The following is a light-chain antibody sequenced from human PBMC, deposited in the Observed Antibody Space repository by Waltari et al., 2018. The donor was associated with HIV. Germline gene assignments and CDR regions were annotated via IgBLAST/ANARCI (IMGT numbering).Light chain of an antibody. CDR1: SGHTTYA. CDR3: QTWGAGIVV. Sequence: QVVLTQSPSASASLGASVKIPCTLSSGHTTYAIAWHTQQPEKGPRFLMKVNSDGSLTKGDEIPDRFSGSASGPERSLTISSLQSEDEGDYYCQTWGAGIVVFGGGTKLSVL. CDR2: VNSDGSL. V-gene: IGLV4-69*01. J-gene: IGLJ2*01.